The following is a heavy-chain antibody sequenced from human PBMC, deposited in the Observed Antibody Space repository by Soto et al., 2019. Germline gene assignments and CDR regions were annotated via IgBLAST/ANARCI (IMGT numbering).Heavy chain of an antibody. V-gene: IGHV5-10-1*01. CDR3: ARQIYDSDTGPNFQYYFDS. CDR2: IDPSDSQT. Sequence: GESLKISCKGSGYSFAGYWITWVRQKPGKGLEWMGRIDPSDSQTYSSQSFRGHVTISVTKSITTVFLQWSSLRASDTAMYYCARQIYDSDTGPNFQYYFDSWGQGTPVTVSS. J-gene: IGHJ4*02. CDR1: GYSFAGYW. D-gene: IGHD3-22*01.